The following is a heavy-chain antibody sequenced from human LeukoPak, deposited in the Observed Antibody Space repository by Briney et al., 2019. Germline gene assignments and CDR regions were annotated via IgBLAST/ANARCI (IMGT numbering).Heavy chain of an antibody. Sequence: GGSLRLSCAASGFTFSSYAMSWVRQAPGKGLEWVSVIYSGGSTYYADSVKGRFTISRDNSKNTLYLQMNSLRAEDTAVYYCARDYGPVAASDYWGQGTLVTVSS. J-gene: IGHJ4*02. CDR1: GFTFSSYA. CDR3: ARDYGPVAASDY. D-gene: IGHD2-21*02. CDR2: IYSGGST. V-gene: IGHV3-53*01.